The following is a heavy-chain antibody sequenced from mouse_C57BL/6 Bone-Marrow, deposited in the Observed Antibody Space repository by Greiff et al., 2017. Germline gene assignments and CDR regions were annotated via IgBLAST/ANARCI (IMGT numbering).Heavy chain of an antibody. CDR3: TRGVCDGYYRY. J-gene: IGHJ2*01. CDR2: IYPGNSDT. Sequence: EVQLQQSGTVLARPGASVKMSCKTSGYTFTSYWMHWVKQRPGQGLEWIGAIYPGNSDTSYSQKFKGKAKLTAVTSASTAYMELSSLTNEDSAVYYCTRGVCDGYYRYWGQGTTLTVSS. CDR1: GYTFTSYW. D-gene: IGHD2-3*01. V-gene: IGHV1-5*01.